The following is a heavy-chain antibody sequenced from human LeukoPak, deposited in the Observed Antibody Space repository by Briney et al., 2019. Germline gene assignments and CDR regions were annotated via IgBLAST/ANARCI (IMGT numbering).Heavy chain of an antibody. D-gene: IGHD3-3*02. CDR2: IYFDGST. J-gene: IGHJ4*02. CDR1: GFTFSSYS. V-gene: IGHV4-59*12. Sequence: GSLRLSCAASGFTFSSYSMNWVRQPPGKGLEWIGNIYFDGSTYYNPSLKSRVTISVDTSKNQFSLRLSSVAAADTAVYYCARVTRHWPHYYFDYWGQGTLVTVSS. CDR3: ARVTRHWPHYYFDY.